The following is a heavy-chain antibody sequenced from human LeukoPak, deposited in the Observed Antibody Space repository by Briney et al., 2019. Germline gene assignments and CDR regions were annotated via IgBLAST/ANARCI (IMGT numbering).Heavy chain of an antibody. D-gene: IGHD3-10*01. CDR3: ARDLGLYYYGSETY. Sequence: ASVKVSCKASGYTFTGYYMHWVRQAPGQGLEWMGRINPNSGGTNYAQKFQGRVTMTRDTSISTAYMELSRLRPDDTAVYYCARDLGLYYYGSETYWGQGTLVTVSS. J-gene: IGHJ4*02. CDR2: INPNSGGT. CDR1: GYTFTGYY. V-gene: IGHV1-2*06.